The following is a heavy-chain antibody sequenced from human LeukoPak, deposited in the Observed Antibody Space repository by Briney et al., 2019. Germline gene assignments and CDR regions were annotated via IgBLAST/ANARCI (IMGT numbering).Heavy chain of an antibody. J-gene: IGHJ5*02. CDR2: ISAYNGNT. CDR1: GYTFTSYG. D-gene: IGHD3-22*01. V-gene: IGHV1-18*01. Sequence: ASVKVSCKASGYTFTSYGISWVRQAPGQGLEWMGWISAYNGNTNYAQKLQGRVTMTTDTSTSTAYMELRSLRSDDTAVYYCAREVEYYDSSGYQNWFDPWAREPWSPSPQ. CDR3: AREVEYYDSSGYQNWFDP.